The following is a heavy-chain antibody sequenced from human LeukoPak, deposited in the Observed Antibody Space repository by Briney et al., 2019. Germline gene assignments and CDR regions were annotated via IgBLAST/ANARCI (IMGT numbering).Heavy chain of an antibody. CDR2: IYYDGSSK. CDR1: GFTFRNYG. V-gene: IGHV3-30*02. Sequence: GGSLRLSCAASGFTFRNYGMHWVRQAPGKGLEWVAIIYYDGSSKYYADSVKGRFTISRDNSKNTLYLQMNSLRAEDTAVYYCAKLGDTSGRAHWGQGTLVTVSS. J-gene: IGHJ4*02. D-gene: IGHD2-21*01. CDR3: AKLGDTSGRAH.